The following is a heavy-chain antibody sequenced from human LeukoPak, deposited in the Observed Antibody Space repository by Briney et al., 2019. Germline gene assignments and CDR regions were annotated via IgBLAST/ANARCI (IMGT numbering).Heavy chain of an antibody. D-gene: IGHD6-13*01. CDR3: ARGQESSWYFLYYYYYMDV. CDR1: GYTFTSYD. CDR2: MNPNSGNT. Sequence: ASVKVSCKASGYTFTSYDINWVRQATGQGLEWMGWMNPNSGNTGYAQKFQGRVTMTRNTSISTAYMELSSLRSEDTAVYYCARGQESSWYFLYYYYYMDVWGKGTTVTVSS. J-gene: IGHJ6*03. V-gene: IGHV1-8*01.